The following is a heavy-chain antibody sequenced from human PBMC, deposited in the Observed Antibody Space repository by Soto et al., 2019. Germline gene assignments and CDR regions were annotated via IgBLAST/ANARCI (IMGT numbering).Heavy chain of an antibody. Sequence: PSETLSLTCTVSGTSISSYYWSWVRQPPGKGLEWLGYIYYSGTTNYNPPLKSRITISVDTSGNQFSLKLSSVTAADTAVYFCARTYCTTTACQAPGIDVWGQGTTVTVSS. CDR1: GTSISSYY. D-gene: IGHD4-4*01. CDR3: ARTYCTTTACQAPGIDV. CDR2: IYYSGTT. J-gene: IGHJ6*02. V-gene: IGHV4-59*01.